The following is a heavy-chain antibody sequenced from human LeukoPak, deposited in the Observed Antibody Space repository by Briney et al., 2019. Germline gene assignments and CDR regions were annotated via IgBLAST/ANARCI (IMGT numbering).Heavy chain of an antibody. CDR1: GFTFNNYW. Sequence: GGSLRLSCAASGFTFNNYWMSRVRQAPGKGLECVANIKQDGSEKFFVDSVKGRFTISRDNAKNSLYLQMDRLRGEDTAVYYCARPSRGSTPDYWGQGTMVTVSS. CDR2: IKQDGSEK. CDR3: ARPSRGSTPDY. J-gene: IGHJ4*02. V-gene: IGHV3-7*04. D-gene: IGHD1-26*01.